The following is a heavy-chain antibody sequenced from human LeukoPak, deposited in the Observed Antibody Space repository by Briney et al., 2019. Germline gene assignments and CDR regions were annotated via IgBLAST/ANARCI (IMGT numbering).Heavy chain of an antibody. CDR3: ARGVAAWLVRHPMDV. D-gene: IGHD6-19*01. J-gene: IGHJ6*03. V-gene: IGHV1-18*01. CDR1: GYTFTSYG. Sequence: ASVKVSCKASGYTFTSYGISWVRQAPGQGLEWMGWISAYNGNTNYAQKLQGRVTMTTDTSTSTAYMELRSLRSDDTAVYYCARGVAAWLVRHPMDVWGKGTTVTVSS. CDR2: ISAYNGNT.